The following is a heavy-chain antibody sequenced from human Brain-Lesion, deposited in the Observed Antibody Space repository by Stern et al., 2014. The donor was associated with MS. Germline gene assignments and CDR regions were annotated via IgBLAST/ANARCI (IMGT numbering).Heavy chain of an antibody. D-gene: IGHD2-2*01. V-gene: IGHV4-61*02. Sequence: MQLVESGPGLVKPSQTLSLSCTVSGGSISSGGYYWSWIRQPAGKGLEWIGRIFNSGSTSYNTSPNSRVPKSIDTSKNQFSLRLNPMTAADTAVYYCARGRVVPGFQYYATDVWGQGTTVIVSS. CDR2: IFNSGST. J-gene: IGHJ6*02. CDR1: GGSISSGGYY. CDR3: ARGRVVPGFQYYATDV.